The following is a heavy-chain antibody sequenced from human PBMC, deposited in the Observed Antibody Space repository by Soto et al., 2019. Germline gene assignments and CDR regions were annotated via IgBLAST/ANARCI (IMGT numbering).Heavy chain of an antibody. V-gene: IGHV3-7*01. Sequence: EVQLVESGGGLVQPGGSLRLSCAASGFTFSSYWMSWVRQAPGKGLEWVANIKQDGSEKYYVDSVKGRFTISRDNAKNSLYLQMNSLRAEDTAVYYCASAPQNIMSGDYFDYWGQGTLVTVSS. CDR2: IKQDGSEK. J-gene: IGHJ4*02. D-gene: IGHD3-3*01. CDR1: GFTFSSYW. CDR3: ASAPQNIMSGDYFDY.